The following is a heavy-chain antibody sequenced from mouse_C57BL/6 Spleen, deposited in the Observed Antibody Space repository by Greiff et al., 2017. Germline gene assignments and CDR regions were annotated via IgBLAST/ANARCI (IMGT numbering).Heavy chain of an antibody. J-gene: IGHJ2*01. Sequence: QVQLQQPGAELVMPGASVKLSCKASGYTFTSYWMHWVKQRPGQGLEWIGEIDPSDSYTNYNQKFKGKSTLTVDKSSSTAYMQLSSLTSEDSAVYYCARGVNYYGSDYWGQGTTLTVSS. D-gene: IGHD1-1*01. CDR3: ARGVNYYGSDY. CDR2: IDPSDSYT. CDR1: GYTFTSYW. V-gene: IGHV1-69*01.